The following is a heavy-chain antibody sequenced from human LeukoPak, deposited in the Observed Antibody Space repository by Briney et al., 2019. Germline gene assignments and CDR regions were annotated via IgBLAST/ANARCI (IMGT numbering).Heavy chain of an antibody. D-gene: IGHD1-26*01. V-gene: IGHV1-46*01. CDR1: GYTFTSYY. CDR3: ARDCALGAMGDYYFDY. J-gene: IGHJ4*02. CDR2: INPSGGST. Sequence: ASVKVSCKASGYTFTSYYMHWVRQAPGQGLEWMGIINPSGGSTSYAQKFQGRVTMTRDTSTSTVYMELSSLRSEDTAVYYCARDCALGAMGDYYFDYWGQGTLVTVSS.